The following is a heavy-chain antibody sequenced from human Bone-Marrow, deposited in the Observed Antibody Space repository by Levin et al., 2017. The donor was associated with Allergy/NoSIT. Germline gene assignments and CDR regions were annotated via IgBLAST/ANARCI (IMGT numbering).Heavy chain of an antibody. V-gene: IGHV4-34*01. J-gene: IGHJ5*02. Sequence: SETLSLTCAVYGGSFSGYYWSWIRQPPGKGLEWIGEINHSGSTNYNPSLKSRVTISVDTSKNQFSLKLSSVTAADTAVYYCAGAPGLLWFGELSWFDPWGQGTLVTVSS. CDR3: AGAPGLLWFGELSWFDP. D-gene: IGHD3-10*01. CDR1: GGSFSGYY. CDR2: INHSGST.